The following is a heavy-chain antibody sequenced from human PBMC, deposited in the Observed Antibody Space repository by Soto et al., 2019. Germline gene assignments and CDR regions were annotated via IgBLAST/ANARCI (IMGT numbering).Heavy chain of an antibody. CDR3: AKDVVGSGWYVGYYYYYYGMDV. J-gene: IGHJ6*02. CDR1: GFTFSSYG. Sequence: GSLRLSCAASGFTFSSYGMHWVRQAPGKGLEWVAVISYDGSNKYYADSVKGRFTISRDNSKNTLYLQMNSLRAEDTAVYYCAKDVVGSGWYVGYYYYYYGMDVWGQGTTVT. CDR2: ISYDGSNK. D-gene: IGHD6-19*01. V-gene: IGHV3-30*18.